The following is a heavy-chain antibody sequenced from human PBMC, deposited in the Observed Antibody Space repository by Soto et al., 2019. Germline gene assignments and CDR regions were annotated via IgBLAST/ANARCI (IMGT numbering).Heavy chain of an antibody. J-gene: IGHJ4*02. V-gene: IGHV3-48*03. Sequence: GGSLRLSCAASGFTFSRFELHWVRQAPGKGLEWISYISSSGSTAFYASSVEGRFTISRDNANNSVYLQMDSLRAEDTALYYCTRAAWFPYLSFYWGQGALVTVSS. CDR1: GFTFSRFE. CDR2: ISSSGSTA. D-gene: IGHD3-10*01. CDR3: TRAAWFPYLSFY.